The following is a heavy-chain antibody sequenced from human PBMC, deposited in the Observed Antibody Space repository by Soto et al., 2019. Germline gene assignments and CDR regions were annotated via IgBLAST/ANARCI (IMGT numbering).Heavy chain of an antibody. Sequence: ASETLSLTCAVYGGSFSGYYCSWIRQPPGKGLEWIGEINHSGSTNYNPSLKSRVTISVDTSKNQFSLKLSSVTAADTAVYYCVTGRGYSYGYSYYYYGMDVWGQGTTVTVSS. D-gene: IGHD5-18*01. J-gene: IGHJ6*02. CDR3: VTGRGYSYGYSYYYYGMDV. CDR1: GGSFSGYY. CDR2: INHSGST. V-gene: IGHV4-34*01.